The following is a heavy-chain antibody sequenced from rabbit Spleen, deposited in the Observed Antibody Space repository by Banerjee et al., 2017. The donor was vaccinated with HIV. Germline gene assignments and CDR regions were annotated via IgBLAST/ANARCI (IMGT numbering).Heavy chain of an antibody. D-gene: IGHD2-1*01. J-gene: IGHJ4*01. V-gene: IGHV1S40*01. CDR1: GLSFSSRYW. CDR2: LFTGSSGST. CDR3: ARGLDDYGDVDYFNL. Sequence: QSLEESGGGLVRPGASLTLTCTASGLSFSSRYWISWVRQAPGKGLEWIADLFTGSSGSTYYASWAKGRFTISKTSSTTVTLQMTSLTAADTATYFCARGLDDYGDVDYFNLWGQGTLVTVS.